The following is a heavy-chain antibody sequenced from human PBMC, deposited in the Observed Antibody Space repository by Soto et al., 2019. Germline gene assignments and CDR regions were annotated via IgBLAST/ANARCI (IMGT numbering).Heavy chain of an antibody. J-gene: IGHJ4*02. V-gene: IGHV3-66*01. D-gene: IGHD6-6*01. CDR2: IYSGGST. Sequence: PGGSLRLSCAASGFTVSSNYMSWVRQAPGKGLEWVSVIYSGGSTYYADSVKGRFTISRDNSKNTLYLQMNSLRAEDTAVYYCAREVISGSSSRWGQGTLVTAPQ. CDR3: AREVISGSSSR. CDR1: GFTVSSNY.